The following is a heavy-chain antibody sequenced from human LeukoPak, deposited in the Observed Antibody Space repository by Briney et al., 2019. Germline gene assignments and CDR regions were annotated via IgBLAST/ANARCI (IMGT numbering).Heavy chain of an antibody. V-gene: IGHV3-21*04. D-gene: IGHD3-10*01. Sequence: GGSLRLSCAASGFTFSSYSMNWVRQAPGKGLEWVSSISSSSSYIYYADSVKGRFSISRDNAKNSLYLQMNSLRAEDTAVYYCARGVGFGDPFDYWGQGTLVTVSS. J-gene: IGHJ4*02. CDR3: ARGVGFGDPFDY. CDR1: GFTFSSYS. CDR2: ISSSSSYI.